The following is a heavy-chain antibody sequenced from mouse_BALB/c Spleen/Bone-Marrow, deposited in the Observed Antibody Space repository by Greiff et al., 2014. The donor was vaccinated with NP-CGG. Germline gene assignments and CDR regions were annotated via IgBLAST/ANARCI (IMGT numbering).Heavy chain of an antibody. CDR3: TGPSFCYGSSNWYFDV. D-gene: IGHD1-1*01. V-gene: IGHV14-3*02. CDR2: IDPANGDT. Sequence: VQLQQSGSELVKPGASVKLSCAASGFNIKDTYMHWVKQRPEQGLEWIGRIDPANGDTKYDPKFQGKATITADTSSNTAYLQLSSLTAGSTAVDYCTGPSFCYGSSNWYFDVWGAGTTVTVSS. CDR1: GFNIKDTY. J-gene: IGHJ1*01.